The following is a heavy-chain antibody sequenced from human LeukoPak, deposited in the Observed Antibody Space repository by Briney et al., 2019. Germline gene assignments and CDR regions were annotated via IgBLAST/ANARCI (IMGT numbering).Heavy chain of an antibody. CDR1: GFTFDDYA. Sequence: GRSLRPSCAASGFTFDDYAMHWVRQAPGKGLEWVSGISWNSGSIGYADSVKGRFTISRDNAKNSLYLQMNSLRAEDMALYYCAEADRSYYDFWSGYSFDYWGQGTLVTVSS. D-gene: IGHD3-3*01. CDR2: ISWNSGSI. V-gene: IGHV3-9*03. CDR3: AEADRSYYDFWSGYSFDY. J-gene: IGHJ4*02.